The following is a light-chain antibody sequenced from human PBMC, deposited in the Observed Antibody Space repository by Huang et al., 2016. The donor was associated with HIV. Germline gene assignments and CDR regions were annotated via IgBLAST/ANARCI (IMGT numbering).Light chain of an antibody. CDR2: SAS. CDR1: QSITTY. J-gene: IGKJ5*01. Sequence: IQMTQSPTSLSASVGDRVSIVCRASQSITTYLNWYQQKPGKAPKRLISSASTLHSGGPSRFSGSGSGTEFTLTIRGLQLDDFATYYCQQSYSALSSFGPGTRL. CDR3: QQSYSALSS. V-gene: IGKV1-39*01.